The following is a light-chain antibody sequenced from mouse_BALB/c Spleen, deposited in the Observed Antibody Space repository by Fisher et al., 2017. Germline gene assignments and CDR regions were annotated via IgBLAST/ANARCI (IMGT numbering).Light chain of an antibody. CDR1: QEISGY. CDR2: ATS. V-gene: IGKV9-124*01. Sequence: MTQSPSSLSASLGERVSLTCRASQEISGYLSWLQQKPDGTIKRLIYATSSLDSGVPKRFSGSRSGSDYSLTISNLEQEDIATYFCQQGNTLPRTFGGGTKLEIK. J-gene: IGKJ1*01. CDR3: QQGNTLPRT.